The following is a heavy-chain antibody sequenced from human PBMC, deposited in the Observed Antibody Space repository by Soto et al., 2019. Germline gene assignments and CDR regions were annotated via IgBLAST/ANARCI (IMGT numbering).Heavy chain of an antibody. CDR3: TRGASWSAMDV. D-gene: IGHD6-13*01. CDR2: IYFSGST. CDR1: GGSISTFS. V-gene: IGHV4-59*01. Sequence: SETLSLTCTVSGGSISTFSWNWIRQPPGKGLEWIGYIYFSGSTNYNPSLKSRVTISVDTSKNQFSLNLRSVTAADTAVYYCTRGASWSAMDVWGQGTTVTVSS. J-gene: IGHJ6*02.